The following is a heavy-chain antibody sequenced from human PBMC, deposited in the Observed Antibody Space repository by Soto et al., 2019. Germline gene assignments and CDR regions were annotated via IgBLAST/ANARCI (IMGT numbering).Heavy chain of an antibody. Sequence: GESLKISCKRSGYSFTSYWITWVRQMPGKGLEWMGKIEPSDSYTNYSPSFQGHVTISADKSISTAYLQWSSLKASDTAMYYCARVSGYPNYYGMDVWGQGTTVTVS. CDR3: ARVSGYPNYYGMDV. V-gene: IGHV5-10-1*01. CDR2: IEPSDSYT. CDR1: GYSFTSYW. D-gene: IGHD3-22*01. J-gene: IGHJ6*02.